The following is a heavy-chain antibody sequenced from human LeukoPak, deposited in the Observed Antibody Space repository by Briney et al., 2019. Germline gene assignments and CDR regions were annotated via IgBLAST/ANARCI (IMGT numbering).Heavy chain of an antibody. D-gene: IGHD3-10*01. V-gene: IGHV3-74*01. CDR3: AQAPTATPYYYGSGSPKKGIPS. CDR1: GFTFSSYW. J-gene: IGHJ5*02. CDR2: INSDGSST. Sequence: GGSLRLSCAASGFTFSSYWMHWVRQAPGKGLVWVSRINSDGSSTSYADSVKGRFTISRDNAKNTLYLQMNSLRAEDTAVYYCAQAPTATPYYYGSGSPKKGIPSWGQGTLVTVSS.